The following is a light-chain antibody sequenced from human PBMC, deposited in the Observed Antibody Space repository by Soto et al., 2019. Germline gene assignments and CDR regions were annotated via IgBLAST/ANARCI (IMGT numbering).Light chain of an antibody. V-gene: IGLV3-9*01. CDR2: KDS. CDR3: QVWDSNTVV. CDR1: NVGSKD. Sequence: SYELTQPLSVSVALGQTARISCGGNNVGSKDVHWYQQKPGQAPVLVIYKDSNRPSGIPERFSGSNSGNTATLTISRAQGGDEADYYCQVWDSNTVVFGGGTKLTVL. J-gene: IGLJ2*01.